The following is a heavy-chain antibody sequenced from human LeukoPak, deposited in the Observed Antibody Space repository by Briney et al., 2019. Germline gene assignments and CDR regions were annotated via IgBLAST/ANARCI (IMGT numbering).Heavy chain of an antibody. D-gene: IGHD3-22*01. CDR2: IYYSGST. V-gene: IGHV4-61*01. CDR3: ARSSSGYYPDYYFDY. Sequence: SETLSLTCSVSGGSIGSSSNDYWTWIRQPPGKGLEWIGYIYYSGSTNYNPSLKSRVTISVDTSKNQFSLKLSSVTAADTAVYYCARSSSGYYPDYYFDYWGQGTLVTVSS. J-gene: IGHJ4*02. CDR1: GGSIGSSSNDY.